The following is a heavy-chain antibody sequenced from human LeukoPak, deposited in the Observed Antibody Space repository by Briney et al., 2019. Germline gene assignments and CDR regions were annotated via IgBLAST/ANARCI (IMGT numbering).Heavy chain of an antibody. D-gene: IGHD2-8*01. Sequence: GGSLRLSCATYGFAFSRYAMICVRQTPGKGLEWVSAISSSGGSTSYADSMKGRLIISRDNSKNTLHLQMNSLRAEDTAVYYCAIRLKREASVPWGQGTLVTVSS. CDR1: GFAFSRYA. V-gene: IGHV3-23*01. CDR2: ISSSGGST. J-gene: IGHJ5*02. CDR3: AIRLKREASVP.